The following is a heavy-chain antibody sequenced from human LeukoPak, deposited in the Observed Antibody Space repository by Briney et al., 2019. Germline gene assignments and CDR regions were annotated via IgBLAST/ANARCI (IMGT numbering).Heavy chain of an antibody. CDR3: ARVGDVAVAGTTAEYFQH. Sequence: GASVKVSCKASGYTFTSYDINWVRQATGQELEWMGWMNPNSGNTGYAQKFQGRVTMTRNTSISTAYMELSSLRSEDTAVYYCARVGDVAVAGTTAEYFQHWGQGTLVTVSS. J-gene: IGHJ1*01. CDR2: MNPNSGNT. V-gene: IGHV1-8*01. D-gene: IGHD6-19*01. CDR1: GYTFTSYD.